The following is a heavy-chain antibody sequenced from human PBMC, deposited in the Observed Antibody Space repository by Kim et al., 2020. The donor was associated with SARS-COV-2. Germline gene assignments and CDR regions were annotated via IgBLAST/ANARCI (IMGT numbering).Heavy chain of an antibody. D-gene: IGHD1-26*01. CDR2: IYSESDGTT. Sequence: GGSLRLSCGVSGFTVSNNYMSWVRQAPGKGLEWVSTIYSESDGTTYYADSVKGSFTASGDNYNNMFYLHMNRVRADDTAVYYGAEEASGRYVWGQRSLVT. J-gene: IGHJ4*02. CDR3: AEEASGRYV. CDR1: GFTVSNNY. V-gene: IGHV3-66*01.